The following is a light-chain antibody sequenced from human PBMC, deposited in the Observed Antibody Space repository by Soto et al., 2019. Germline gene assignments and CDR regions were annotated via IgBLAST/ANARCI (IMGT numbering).Light chain of an antibody. CDR2: KAS. Sequence: DIQMTQSPSTLSASVGDRVTITCRASQGISTWLAWYQQKPGKAPKLLIYKASSLESVVPSRFSGSGSGTEFTLTINSLQPDDFATYYCQQYNSYSITFGQGTRLEIK. V-gene: IGKV1-5*03. CDR1: QGISTW. J-gene: IGKJ5*01. CDR3: QQYNSYSIT.